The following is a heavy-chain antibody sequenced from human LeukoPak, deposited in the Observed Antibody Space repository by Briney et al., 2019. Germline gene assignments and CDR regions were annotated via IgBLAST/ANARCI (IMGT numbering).Heavy chain of an antibody. CDR3: ARDGVAAGIYFDY. J-gene: IGHJ4*02. Sequence: SGGSLRLSRAVSGFTFSSHWMSWVRQAPGKGLEWVANINQGGSEKHYVDSVKGRFTISRDNAKNSLYLQMNSLRVEDTAVYYCARDGVAAGIYFDYWGQGTLVTVSS. CDR2: INQGGSEK. V-gene: IGHV3-7*01. D-gene: IGHD6-13*01. CDR1: GFTFSSHW.